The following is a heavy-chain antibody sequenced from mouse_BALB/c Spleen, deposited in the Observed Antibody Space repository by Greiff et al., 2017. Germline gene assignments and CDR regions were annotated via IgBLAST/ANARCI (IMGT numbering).Heavy chain of an antibody. CDR3: ALYAMDY. CDR2: IDPANGNT. CDR1: GFNIKDTY. V-gene: IGHV14-3*02. J-gene: IGHJ4*01. Sequence: DVKLQESGAELVKPGASVKLSCTASGFNIKDTYMHWVKQRPEQGLEWIGRIDPANGNTKYDPKFQGKATITADTSSNTAYLQLSSLTSEDTAVYYCALYAMDYWGQGTSVTVSS.